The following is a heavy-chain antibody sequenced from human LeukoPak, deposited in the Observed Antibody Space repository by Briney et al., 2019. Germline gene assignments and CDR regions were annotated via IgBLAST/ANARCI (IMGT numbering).Heavy chain of an antibody. D-gene: IGHD6-19*01. Sequence: GGSLRLSCAASGFTFSSYEMNWVRQAPGKGLEWVSYISSSGSTIYYADSVKGRFTISRDNAENSLYLQMNSLRAEDTAVYYCARYPDALAVAGYYYYGMDVWGQGTMVTVSS. CDR1: GFTFSSYE. CDR3: ARYPDALAVAGYYYYGMDV. J-gene: IGHJ6*02. CDR2: ISSSGSTI. V-gene: IGHV3-48*03.